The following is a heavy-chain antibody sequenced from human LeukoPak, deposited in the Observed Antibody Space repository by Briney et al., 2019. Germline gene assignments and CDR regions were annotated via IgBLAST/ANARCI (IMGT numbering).Heavy chain of an antibody. CDR3: ARDLMYYDILTGYNNWFDP. Sequence: PSETLSLTCTVSGYSISSGYYWGWIRQPPGKGLEWIGEINHSGSTNYNPSLKSRVTISVDTSKNQFSLKLSSVTAADTAVYYCARDLMYYDILTGYNNWFDPWGQGTLVTVSS. V-gene: IGHV4-38-2*02. CDR1: GYSISSGYY. D-gene: IGHD3-9*01. CDR2: INHSGST. J-gene: IGHJ5*02.